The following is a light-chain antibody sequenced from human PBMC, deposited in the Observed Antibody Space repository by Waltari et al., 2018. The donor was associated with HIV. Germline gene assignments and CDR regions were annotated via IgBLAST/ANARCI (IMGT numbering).Light chain of an antibody. Sequence: SYELTQPVPVSVALGQTARINCEGKNIGKKNVDWYQQRPGQAPELVIYRASNRTSGCPERVSGSKSGNTATLTISRAQVGDEADYYCQVWDTSTVFGGGTKLTVL. CDR2: RAS. J-gene: IGLJ3*02. CDR1: NIGKKN. CDR3: QVWDTSTV. V-gene: IGLV3-9*01.